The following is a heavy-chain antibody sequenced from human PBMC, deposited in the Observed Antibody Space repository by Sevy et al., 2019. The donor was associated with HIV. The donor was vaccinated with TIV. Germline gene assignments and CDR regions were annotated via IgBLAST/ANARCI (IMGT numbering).Heavy chain of an antibody. Sequence: GGSLRLSCAASGFTFSANWMNWVRQAPGKGLEWVANIKADGSDKHYVDSVEGRFTNSRDNAKNLLFSQMNSLRVEDTAVYYCAHETFGRFESWGQGTLVTVSS. CDR3: AHETFGRFES. CDR1: GFTFSANW. CDR2: IKADGSDK. V-gene: IGHV3-7*01. D-gene: IGHD3-16*01. J-gene: IGHJ4*01.